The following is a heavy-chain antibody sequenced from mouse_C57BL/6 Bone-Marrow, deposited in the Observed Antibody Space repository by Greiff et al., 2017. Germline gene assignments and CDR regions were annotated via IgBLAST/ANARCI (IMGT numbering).Heavy chain of an antibody. CDR2: ISSGSSTI. V-gene: IGHV5-17*01. CDR3: AMGGPDY. CDR1: GFTFSDYG. Sequence: EVKLVESGGGLVKPGGSLKLSCAASGFTFSDYGMHWVRQAPEKGLEWVAYISSGSSTIYYADTVKGRFTISRDNAKNTLFLKMTSLRSEDTAMYYCAMGGPDYWGQGTTLTVSS. J-gene: IGHJ2*01.